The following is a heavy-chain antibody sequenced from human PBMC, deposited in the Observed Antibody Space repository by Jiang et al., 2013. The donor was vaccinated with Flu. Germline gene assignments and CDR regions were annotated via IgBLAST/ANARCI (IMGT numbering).Heavy chain of an antibody. Sequence: YNPSLKSRVTISVDTSKNQFSLKLSSSRPPPDTAVYYCAGRNNDYGDYFFHYWFDPWGQGTLVTVSS. J-gene: IGHJ5*02. V-gene: IGHV4-39*01. D-gene: IGHD4-17*01. CDR3: AGRNNDYGDYFFHYWFDP.